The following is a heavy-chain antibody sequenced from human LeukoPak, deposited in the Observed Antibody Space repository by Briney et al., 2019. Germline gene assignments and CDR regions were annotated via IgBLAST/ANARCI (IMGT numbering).Heavy chain of an antibody. CDR2: IYYSGST. V-gene: IGHV4-38-2*01. J-gene: IGHJ6*03. D-gene: IGHD6-13*01. Sequence: GSLRLSCAASGFTFRSYGMHWVRQAPGKGLEWIGSIYYSGSTYYNPSLKSRVTISVDTSKNQFSLKLSSVTAADTAVYYCARRYSNNFYYYYYYMDVWGKGTTVTISS. CDR3: ARRYSNNFYYYYYYMDV. CDR1: GFTFRSYG.